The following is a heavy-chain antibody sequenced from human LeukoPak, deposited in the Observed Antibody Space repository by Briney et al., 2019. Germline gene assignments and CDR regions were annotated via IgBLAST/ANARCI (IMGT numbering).Heavy chain of an antibody. CDR2: ISYDGSNK. CDR1: GFTFSSYG. J-gene: IGHJ4*02. Sequence: GGSLRLSCAASGFTFSSYGMHWVRLAPGKGLEWVAVISYDGSNKYYADSVKGRFTISRDNSKNTLYLQMNSLRAEDTAVYYCAKDVMGATSYWGQGTLVTVSS. V-gene: IGHV3-30*18. D-gene: IGHD1-26*01. CDR3: AKDVMGATSY.